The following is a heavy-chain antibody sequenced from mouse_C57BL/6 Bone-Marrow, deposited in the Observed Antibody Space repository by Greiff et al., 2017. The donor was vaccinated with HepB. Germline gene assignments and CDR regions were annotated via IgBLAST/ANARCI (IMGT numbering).Heavy chain of an antibody. J-gene: IGHJ4*01. CDR2: INPNNGGT. CDR3: ARGRLRLYAMDY. V-gene: IGHV1-26*01. Sequence: EVQLQQSGPELVKPGASVKISCKASGYTFTDYYMNWVKQSHGKSLEWIGDINPNNGGTSYNQKFKGKATLTVDKSSSTAYMELRSLTSEDSAVYYCARGRLRLYAMDYWGQGTSVTVSS. CDR1: GYTFTDYY. D-gene: IGHD1-2*01.